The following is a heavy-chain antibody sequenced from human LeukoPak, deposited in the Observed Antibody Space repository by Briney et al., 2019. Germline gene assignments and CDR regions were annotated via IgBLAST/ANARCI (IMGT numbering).Heavy chain of an antibody. D-gene: IGHD3-22*01. CDR2: INRNSGGT. CDR1: GYTFTAYY. CDR3: ARGVGVDSLRRLDP. V-gene: IGHV1-2*02. J-gene: IGHJ5*02. Sequence: ASMKFSCKPSGYTFTAYYIHWVRQAPGQGLEWMGWINRNSGGTDYAQKFQGRVTMTRDTSISTVYMELSRLTYDDTAVYYCARGVGVDSLRRLDPWGQGTLVTVSS.